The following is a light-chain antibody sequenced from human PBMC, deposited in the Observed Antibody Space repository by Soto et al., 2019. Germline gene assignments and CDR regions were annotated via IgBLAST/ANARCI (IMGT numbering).Light chain of an antibody. CDR3: MQALQSPWT. V-gene: IGKV2-28*01. CDR2: LGS. CDR1: QSLLHTNGYNY. Sequence: DIVMTQSALSLPVTPGEPASISCRSSQSLLHTNGYNYLDWYLQKPGQSPQLLIYLGSTRASGVPDRFSGSVSGTDFTLKISRVEAEDVGVYYCMQALQSPWTFGQGTKVEIK. J-gene: IGKJ1*01.